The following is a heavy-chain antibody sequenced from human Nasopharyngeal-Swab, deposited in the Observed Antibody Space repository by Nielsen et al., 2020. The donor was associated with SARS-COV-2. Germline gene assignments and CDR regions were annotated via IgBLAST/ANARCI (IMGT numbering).Heavy chain of an antibody. J-gene: IGHJ6*02. D-gene: IGHD2-15*01. Sequence: SETLSLTCAVYGGSFSGYYWSWIRQPPGKGLEWIGEINHSGSTNYNPSLKSRVTISVDTPKNQFSLKLSSVTAADTAVYYCGVVAATYYYYCMDVWGQGTTVTVSS. CDR3: GVVAATYYYYCMDV. V-gene: IGHV4-34*01. CDR1: GGSFSGYY. CDR2: INHSGST.